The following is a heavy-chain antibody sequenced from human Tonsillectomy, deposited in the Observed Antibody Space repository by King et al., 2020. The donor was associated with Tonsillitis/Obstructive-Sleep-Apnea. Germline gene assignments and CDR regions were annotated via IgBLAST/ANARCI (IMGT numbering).Heavy chain of an antibody. J-gene: IGHJ6*03. CDR3: ARVHVVVPAAIRQNYYYYMDV. CDR1: GFTFSDYY. D-gene: IGHD2-2*02. Sequence: HVQLVESGGGLVKPGGSLRLSCAASGFTFSDYYMSWIRQAPGKGLEWVSYISSSSSYTNYADSVKGRFTISRDNAKNSLYLQMNSLRAEDTAVYYCARVHVVVPAAIRQNYYYYMDVWGKGTTVTVSS. CDR2: ISSSSSYT. V-gene: IGHV3-11*05.